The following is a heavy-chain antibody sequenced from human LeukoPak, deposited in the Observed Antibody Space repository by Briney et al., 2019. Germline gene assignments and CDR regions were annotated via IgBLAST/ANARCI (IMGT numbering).Heavy chain of an antibody. CDR1: GLSLSSYF. CDR3: AREGDVDTGAFDI. Sequence: SLRLSWAPSGLSLSSYFMRWVRQAPGNGLEWVALIAKIVGYKYYGDSVKGRFPIYRDSSNDTLELQMNSLRAVFMAVYHCAREGDVDTGAFDIWGQGAMVTVSS. V-gene: IGHV3-30*03. D-gene: IGHD5-18*01. CDR2: IAKIVGYK. J-gene: IGHJ3*02.